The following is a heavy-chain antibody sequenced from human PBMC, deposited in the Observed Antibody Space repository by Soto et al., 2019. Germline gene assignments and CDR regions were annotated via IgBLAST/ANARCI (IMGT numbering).Heavy chain of an antibody. V-gene: IGHV4-34*01. CDR1: GGSFRGYY. D-gene: IGHD3-22*01. J-gene: IGHJ4*02. CDR2: INQSGSA. CDR3: ARGSRDHTSDYYDSSGYLTSYFDH. Sequence: QVQLQQWGAGLLKPSETLSLTCTVFGGSFRGYYWSWVRQPPGKGLEWIGEINQSGSANYHPSLKSRVTISVDRSKNQFSLKLSSVTAADTAVYYCARGSRDHTSDYYDSSGYLTSYFDHWGQGTQVTVSS.